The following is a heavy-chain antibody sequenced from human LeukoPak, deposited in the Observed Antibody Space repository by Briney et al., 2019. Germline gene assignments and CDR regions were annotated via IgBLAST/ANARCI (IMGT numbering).Heavy chain of an antibody. CDR3: ARGEDIVVVPTASNWFDP. CDR1: GVTFSSYA. D-gene: IGHD2-2*01. CDR2: IFPILGTA. V-gene: IGHV1-69*10. J-gene: IGHJ5*02. Sequence: SVKLSCKASGVTFSSYAISWVRQAPGQGLEWMGGIFPILGTATYAQQFQGRATFTADKSTSTAYMELSSLISEDTAVYYCARGEDIVVVPTASNWFDPEDQGTLVTVSA.